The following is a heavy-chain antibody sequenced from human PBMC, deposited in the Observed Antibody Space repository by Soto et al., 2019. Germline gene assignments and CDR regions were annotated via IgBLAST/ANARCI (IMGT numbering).Heavy chain of an antibody. J-gene: IGHJ6*02. D-gene: IGHD3-3*01. Sequence: GASVKVSCKASGYTFTSYGISWVRHAPGQGLGWMGWINTNTGNPTYAQGFTGRFVFSLDTSVSTAYLQICSLKAEDTAVYYCARDAHGDYDFWSGPKTYYGMDVWGQGTTVTVSS. CDR3: ARDAHGDYDFWSGPKTYYGMDV. CDR2: INTNTGNP. V-gene: IGHV7-4-1*01. CDR1: GYTFTSYG.